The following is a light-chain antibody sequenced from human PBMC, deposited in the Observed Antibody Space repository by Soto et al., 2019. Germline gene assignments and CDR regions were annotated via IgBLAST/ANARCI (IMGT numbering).Light chain of an antibody. J-gene: IGKJ4*01. V-gene: IGKV1-9*01. Sequence: DIQLTQSPPSLSASVGDRVTITCRASQGISSYLAWYQQKPGKAPKLLIYAASTLQSGVPSRFSGSGSGTDFTLTISSLQPEDFATYYCQQLNSYPHTFGGGTKVEIK. CDR1: QGISSY. CDR2: AAS. CDR3: QQLNSYPHT.